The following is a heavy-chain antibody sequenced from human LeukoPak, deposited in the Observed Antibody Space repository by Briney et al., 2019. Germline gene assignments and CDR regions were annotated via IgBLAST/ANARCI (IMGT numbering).Heavy chain of an antibody. Sequence: PSETLSLTCTVSGGSISSSSYYWGWIRQPPGKGLEWIGSIYYSGSTYYNPSLKSRVTISVDTSKNQFSLKLSSVTAADTAVYYCARAGSWSLFDYWGQGTLVTVSS. V-gene: IGHV4-39*07. CDR2: IYYSGST. CDR1: GGSISSSSYY. J-gene: IGHJ4*02. D-gene: IGHD6-13*01. CDR3: ARAGSWSLFDY.